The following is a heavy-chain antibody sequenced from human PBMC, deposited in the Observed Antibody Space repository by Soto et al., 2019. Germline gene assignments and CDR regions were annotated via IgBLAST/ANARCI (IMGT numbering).Heavy chain of an antibody. CDR2: IIPIFGTA. Sequence: QVQLVQSGAEVKKPGSSVKVSCKASGGTFSSYAISWVRQAPGQGLEWMGGIIPIFGTANYAQKFQGRVTITAAESTSKASRELSSLRSEDTAVYYCARDWVVGSYSFDPWGQGTLVTVSS. J-gene: IGHJ5*02. D-gene: IGHD3-10*01. CDR1: GGTFSSYA. CDR3: ARDWVVGSYSFDP. V-gene: IGHV1-69*12.